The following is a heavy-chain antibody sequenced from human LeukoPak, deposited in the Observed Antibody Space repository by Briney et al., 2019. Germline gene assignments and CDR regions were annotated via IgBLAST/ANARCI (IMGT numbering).Heavy chain of an antibody. Sequence: GESLRLSCAASGFIFSSNSMNWVRQAPGKGLEWVSSISGSSSSIYYADSVKGRFTISRDNAKNSLYLQMNSLRPEDTAVYYCVRDSAFAFDIWGQGTMVTVSS. D-gene: IGHD1-26*01. CDR2: ISGSSSSI. J-gene: IGHJ3*02. V-gene: IGHV3-21*01. CDR3: VRDSAFAFDI. CDR1: GFIFSSNS.